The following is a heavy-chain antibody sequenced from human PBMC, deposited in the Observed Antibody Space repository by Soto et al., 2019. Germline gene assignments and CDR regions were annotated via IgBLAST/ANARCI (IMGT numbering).Heavy chain of an antibody. V-gene: IGHV3-23*01. CDR3: AKDLRDYVWGSYTHYFDY. D-gene: IGHD3-16*01. J-gene: IGHJ4*02. CDR1: GITFSSHA. CDR2: ISGSGGST. Sequence: EVQLLDSGGGLVQSGGSLVLSCEASGITFSSHAMTWVRQAPGKGLEWVSTISGSGGSTYYTASVKGRFTISRANSKNTLYLQMNSLRTEDTAIYYCAKDLRDYVWGSYTHYFDYWGQGTLGTVSS.